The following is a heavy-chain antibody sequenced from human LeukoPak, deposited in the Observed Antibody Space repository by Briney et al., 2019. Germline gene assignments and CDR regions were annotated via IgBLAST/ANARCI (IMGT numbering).Heavy chain of an antibody. CDR3: GVGDSPGDY. CDR2: IKHDGSEK. D-gene: IGHD3-3*01. V-gene: IGHV3-7*01. CDR1: GFTFSNYW. Sequence: GGSLRLSCAASGFTFSNYWMSWVRQAPGKGLEWVANIKHDGSEKYYADSVRGRFTISRDNANNSLYLQMNSLRAEDTAVYYCGVGDSPGDYWGQGTLVTVSS. J-gene: IGHJ4*02.